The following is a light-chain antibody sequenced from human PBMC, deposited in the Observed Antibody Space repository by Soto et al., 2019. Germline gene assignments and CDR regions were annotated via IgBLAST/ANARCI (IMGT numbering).Light chain of an antibody. J-gene: IGKJ1*01. CDR2: GAS. CDR3: QRYDSSSWT. V-gene: IGKV3-20*01. Sequence: EIVLTQSPGTLSLSPGDTATLSCRASQSVSNTYLAWYQQKPGQAPRLLIYGASSRATGFPDRFSGSGSGTDFTLTISRLETEDFAVYYCQRYDSSSWTFGQGTKVDIK. CDR1: QSVSNTY.